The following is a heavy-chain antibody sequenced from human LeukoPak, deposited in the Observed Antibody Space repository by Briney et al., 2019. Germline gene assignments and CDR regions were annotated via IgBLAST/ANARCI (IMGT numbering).Heavy chain of an antibody. CDR2: IYYSGST. J-gene: IGHJ1*01. CDR1: GGSFSGYY. V-gene: IGHV4-34*01. CDR3: ARPTLSYPAGEGYFQH. Sequence: SETLSLTCAVYGGSFSGYYWSWIRQPPGKGLEWIGSIYYSGSTYYNPSLKSRVTISVDTSKNQFSLKLSSVTAADTAVYYCARPTLSYPAGEGYFQHWGQGTLVTVSS. D-gene: IGHD3-10*01.